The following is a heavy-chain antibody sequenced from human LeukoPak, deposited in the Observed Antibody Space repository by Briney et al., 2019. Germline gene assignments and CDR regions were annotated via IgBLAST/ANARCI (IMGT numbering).Heavy chain of an antibody. D-gene: IGHD6-6*01. CDR1: GFTFTSYW. J-gene: IGHJ4*02. CDR2: INSDGSST. CDR3: ARAVSSSSESY. V-gene: IGHV3-74*01. Sequence: GGSLRLSCAASGFTFTSYWMHWVRQAPGKGLVWVSRINSDGSSTSYADSVKGRITISRDNAKNTLYLQMNSLRAEDTAVYYCARAVSSSSESYWGQGTLVTASS.